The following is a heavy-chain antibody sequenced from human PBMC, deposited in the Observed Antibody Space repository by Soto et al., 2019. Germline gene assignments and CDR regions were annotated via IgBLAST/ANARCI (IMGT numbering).Heavy chain of an antibody. V-gene: IGHV4-39*01. CDR2: IYYSGST. CDR3: ARHPGRVAAAGIT. Sequence: QLQLQESGPGLVKPSETLSLTCTVSGGSISSSSYYWGWIRQPPGKGLEWIGSIYYSGSTYYNPSRKSRGTLSVDTSKNQFSLKLSSVTAADTAVYYCARHPGRVAAAGITWGQGTLVTVSS. J-gene: IGHJ5*02. CDR1: GGSISSSSYY. D-gene: IGHD6-13*01.